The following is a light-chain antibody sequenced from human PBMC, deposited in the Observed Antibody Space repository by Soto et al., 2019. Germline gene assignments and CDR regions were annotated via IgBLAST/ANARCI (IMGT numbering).Light chain of an antibody. Sequence: DIVITQSPESLALSLGESATINCKSSRSVLYSPNNMIYFAWYQQKPGQPPKLLIYLASTRESGVPDRFSGSGSETDITLTISSLQAEDEEVYFCQQYHSTPWPFGQGTKVEIK. J-gene: IGKJ1*01. CDR3: QQYHSTPWP. V-gene: IGKV4-1*01. CDR1: RSVLYSPNNMIY. CDR2: LAS.